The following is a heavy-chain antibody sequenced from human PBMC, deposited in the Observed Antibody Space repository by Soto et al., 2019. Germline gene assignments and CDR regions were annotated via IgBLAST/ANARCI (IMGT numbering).Heavy chain of an antibody. CDR3: ARLPLNIVVVVAATVGYFDY. CDR2: INHSGST. D-gene: IGHD2-15*01. J-gene: IGHJ4*02. CDR1: GGSFSGYY. Sequence: SETLSLTCAVYGGSFSGYYWSWIRQPPGKGLEWIGEINHSGSTNYNPSLKSRVTISVDTSKNQFSLKLSSVTAADTAVYYCARLPLNIVVVVAATVGYFDYWGQGTLVTVSS. V-gene: IGHV4-34*01.